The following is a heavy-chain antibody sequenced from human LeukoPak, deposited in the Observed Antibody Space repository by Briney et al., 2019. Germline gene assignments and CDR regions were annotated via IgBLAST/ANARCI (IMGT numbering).Heavy chain of an antibody. D-gene: IGHD6-19*01. V-gene: IGHV3-53*01. J-gene: IGHJ4*02. CDR1: GFLVSDNY. Sequence: GGSLRLSCAASGFLVSDNYMHWLRQAPGKGLEWVSVLYTGGSTYYADSVKGRFTISRDNSKNTLYVQMNSLRAEDTAVYYCAKPFSGWYHWDYWGQGTLVTVSS. CDR3: AKPFSGWYHWDY. CDR2: LYTGGST.